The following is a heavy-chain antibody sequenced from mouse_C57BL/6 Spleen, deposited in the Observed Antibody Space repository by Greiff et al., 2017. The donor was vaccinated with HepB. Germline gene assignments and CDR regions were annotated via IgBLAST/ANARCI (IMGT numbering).Heavy chain of an antibody. V-gene: IGHV1-81*01. Sequence: QVQLKESGAELARPGASVKLSCKASGYTFTSYGISWVKQRTGQGLEWIGEIYPRSGNTYYNEKFKGKATLTADKSSSTAYMELRSLTSEDSAVYFCARRALHYDYWYVDVWGTGTTVTVSS. CDR1: GYTFTSYG. D-gene: IGHD2-4*01. CDR2: IYPRSGNT. CDR3: ARRALHYDYWYVDV. J-gene: IGHJ1*03.